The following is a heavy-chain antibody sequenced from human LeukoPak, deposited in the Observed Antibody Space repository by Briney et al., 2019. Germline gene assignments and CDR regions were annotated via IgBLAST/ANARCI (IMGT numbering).Heavy chain of an antibody. V-gene: IGHV3-30*04. CDR2: ISYDGSNK. Sequence: GRSLRLSCAAYGFTFSSYAMHWVRQAPGKGLEWVAVISYDGSNKYYADSVKGRFTISRDNSKNTLYLQMNSLRAEDTAVSYCARALDYWGQGTLVTVSS. CDR1: GFTFSSYA. J-gene: IGHJ4*02. CDR3: ARALDY.